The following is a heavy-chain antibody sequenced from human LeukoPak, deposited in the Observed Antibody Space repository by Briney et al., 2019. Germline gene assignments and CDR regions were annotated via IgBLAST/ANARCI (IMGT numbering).Heavy chain of an antibody. CDR3: ARDSSWFYFDY. V-gene: IGHV4-30-4*08. D-gene: IGHD3-10*01. CDR2: IYYIGST. CDR1: GGSFSGYY. J-gene: IGHJ4*02. Sequence: KASETLSLTCAVYGGSFSGYYWSWIRQPPGKGLEWIGYIYYIGSTYYNPSLKSRVTISVDTSKKQFSLKLSSVTAADTAVYYCARDSSWFYFDYWGQGTLVTVSS.